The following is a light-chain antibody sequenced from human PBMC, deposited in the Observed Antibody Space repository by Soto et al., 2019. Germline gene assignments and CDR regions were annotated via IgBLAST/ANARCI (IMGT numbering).Light chain of an antibody. CDR1: QSVSSN. V-gene: IGKV3-15*01. CDR3: QHYHGWPIT. Sequence: EIVMTQSPSTLSVSPGERATLSCRASQSVSSNLAWYQQTPGQAPRLLIYGASTRATGIPARFSGSGSGTEFTLTISSLQSEDFAVYYCQHYHGWPITFGQGTRLEIK. J-gene: IGKJ5*01. CDR2: GAS.